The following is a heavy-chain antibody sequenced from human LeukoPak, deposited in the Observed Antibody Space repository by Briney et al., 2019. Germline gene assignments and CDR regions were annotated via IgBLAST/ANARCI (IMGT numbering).Heavy chain of an antibody. D-gene: IGHD3-22*01. CDR3: ARAILQKKYYYDSSGYYSYDLNWFDP. J-gene: IGHJ5*02. Sequence: GGSLRLSCAASEFSVGSNYMTWVRQAPGKGLEWVSLIYSGGSTYYADSVKGRFTISRDNSKNTLYLQMNSLRAEDTAVYYCARAILQKKYYYDSSGYYSYDLNWFDPWGQGTLVTVSS. CDR2: IYSGGST. CDR1: EFSVGSNY. V-gene: IGHV3-66*01.